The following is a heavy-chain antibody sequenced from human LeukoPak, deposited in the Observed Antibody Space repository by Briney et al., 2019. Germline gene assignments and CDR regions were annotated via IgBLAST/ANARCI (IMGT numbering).Heavy chain of an antibody. J-gene: IGHJ4*02. V-gene: IGHV3-23*01. Sequence: GGSLRLSCAASGFTFSSYGMSWVRQAPGKGLEWVSAISGSGGSTYYADSVKGRFTISRDNAKNSLYLQMNSLRAEDTAVYYCARGFPELDYWGQGTLVTVSS. CDR2: ISGSGGST. CDR1: GFTFSSYG. CDR3: ARGFPELDY.